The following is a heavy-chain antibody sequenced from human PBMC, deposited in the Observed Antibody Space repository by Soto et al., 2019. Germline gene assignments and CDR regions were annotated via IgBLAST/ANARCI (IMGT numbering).Heavy chain of an antibody. Sequence: ETLSLTCTVSGGSISSYYWTWIRQPPGKGLELIGYISDSGSTNYNPSLKSRVTISVDTSKNQFSLKLSSVTAADTAVYYCARKEYYFDYWGQGTLVTVSS. V-gene: IGHV4-59*01. CDR2: ISDSGST. CDR1: GGSISSYY. J-gene: IGHJ4*02. D-gene: IGHD3-10*01. CDR3: ARKEYYFDY.